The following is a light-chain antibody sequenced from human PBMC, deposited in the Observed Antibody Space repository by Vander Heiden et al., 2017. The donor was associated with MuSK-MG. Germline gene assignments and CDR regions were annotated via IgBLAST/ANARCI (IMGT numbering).Light chain of an antibody. Sequence: QSALTQPASVSGSPGQSITISCTGTSGDVGGYASVSWYQQHPGKAPKLMIYDVTIRPSGVFNRFSGSKSGNTAFLTISGLQAEDEADYYCCSYRGTNTFVFGGGTKLTVL. CDR1: SGDVGGYAS. CDR2: DVT. CDR3: CSYRGTNTFV. V-gene: IGLV2-14*01. J-gene: IGLJ3*02.